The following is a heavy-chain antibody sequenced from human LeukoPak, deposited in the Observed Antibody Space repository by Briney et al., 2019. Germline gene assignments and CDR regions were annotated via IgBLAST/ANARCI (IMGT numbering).Heavy chain of an antibody. V-gene: IGHV3-23*01. CDR3: AKDQGFSYYYLDY. J-gene: IGHJ4*02. CDR2: ISGNGAST. CDR1: GFTFNTYA. Sequence: GGSLRLSCAASGFTFNTYAMSWVRQAPGKGQEWVSGISGNGASTYYADSVKGRFTISRDNSKNTVYLQMTGLRAEDTAVYYCAKDQGFSYYYLDYWGQGTLVTVSS. D-gene: IGHD3-10*01.